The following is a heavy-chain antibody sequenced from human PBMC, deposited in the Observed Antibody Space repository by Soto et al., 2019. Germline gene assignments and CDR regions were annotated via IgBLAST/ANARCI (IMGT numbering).Heavy chain of an antibody. CDR3: ARDPGGSDGNDAFDI. V-gene: IGHV1-69*01. J-gene: IGHJ3*02. D-gene: IGHD1-26*01. CDR1: GGTFSSYA. CDR2: IIPIFGTA. Sequence: QVQLVQSGAEVKKPGSSVKVSCKAPGGTFSSYAISWVRQAPGQGLEWMGGIIPIFGTANYAQKFQGRVTITAEESTRTAYMELSSLRSEDTAVYYCARDPGGSDGNDAFDIWGQGTMVTVSS.